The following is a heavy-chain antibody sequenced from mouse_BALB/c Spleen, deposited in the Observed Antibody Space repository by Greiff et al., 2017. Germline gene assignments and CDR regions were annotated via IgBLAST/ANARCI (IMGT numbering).Heavy chain of an antibody. J-gene: IGHJ2*01. D-gene: IGHD1-1*01. CDR3: ARPAYYGSSYWYFDY. Sequence: DVKLVESGGDLVKPGGSLKLSCAASGFTFSSYGMSWVRQTPDKRLEWVATISSGGSYTYYPDSVKGRFTISRDNAKNTLYLQMSSLKSEDTAMYYCARPAYYGSSYWYFDYWGQGTTLTVSS. CDR2: ISSGGSYT. CDR1: GFTFSSYG. V-gene: IGHV5-6*02.